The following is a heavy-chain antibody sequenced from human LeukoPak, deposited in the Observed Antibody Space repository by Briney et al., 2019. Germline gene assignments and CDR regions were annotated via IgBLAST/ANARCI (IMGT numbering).Heavy chain of an antibody. J-gene: IGHJ3*02. V-gene: IGHV3-11*01. D-gene: IGHD3-22*01. CDR1: GFTFSDNY. Sequence: GGSLRLSCATSGFTFSDNYMSWIRQAPGKGLEWISYISTSGNIIYYADSVKGRFTISRDNAKNSLYLQMNSLRAEDTAVYYCATHVGDSSGYYDAFDIWGQGTMVTVS. CDR2: ISTSGNII. CDR3: ATHVGDSSGYYDAFDI.